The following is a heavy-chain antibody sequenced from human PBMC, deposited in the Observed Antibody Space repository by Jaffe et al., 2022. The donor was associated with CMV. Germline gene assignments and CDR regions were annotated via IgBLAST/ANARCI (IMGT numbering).Heavy chain of an antibody. V-gene: IGHV3-74*01. CDR2: INSDGSIT. Sequence: EVQLVESGGGLVQPGGSLRLSCAASGFTFSSYWMDWVRQAPGKGLLWVSRINSDGSITRYADSVKGRFTISRDNAKNTLYLQMNSLRAEDTAVYYCAGQPGRPGWGMDVWGQGTTVTVSS. D-gene: IGHD3-10*01. J-gene: IGHJ6*02. CDR3: AGQPGRPGWGMDV. CDR1: GFTFSSYW.